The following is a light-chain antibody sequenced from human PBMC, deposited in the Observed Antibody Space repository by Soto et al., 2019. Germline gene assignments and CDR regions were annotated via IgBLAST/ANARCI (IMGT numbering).Light chain of an antibody. CDR1: SSDVGTYKY. CDR3: SSYTSSSTL. CDR2: EVS. J-gene: IGLJ1*01. V-gene: IGLV2-14*01. Sequence: QSVLTQPASVSGSPGQSITISCTGTSSDVGTYKYVSWYQQLPGKAPKLMIYEVSNRPSGVSNRFSGSKSGNTASLTISELQAEDEADYYCSSYTSSSTLFGTGTKLTVL.